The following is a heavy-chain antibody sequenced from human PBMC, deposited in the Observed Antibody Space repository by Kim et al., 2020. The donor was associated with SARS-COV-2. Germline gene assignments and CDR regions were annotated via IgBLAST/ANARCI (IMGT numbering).Heavy chain of an antibody. CDR3: ARDGPFDYSSGWYDLGLAFDI. D-gene: IGHD6-19*01. J-gene: IGHJ3*02. CDR1: GFTFSSYG. V-gene: IGHV3-33*08. Sequence: GGSLRLSCAASGFTFSSYGMHWVRQAPGKGLEWVAVIWYDGSNKYYADSVKGRFTISRDNSKNTLYLQMNSLRAEDTAVYYCARDGPFDYSSGWYDLGLAFDIWGQGTMVTVSS. CDR2: IWYDGSNK.